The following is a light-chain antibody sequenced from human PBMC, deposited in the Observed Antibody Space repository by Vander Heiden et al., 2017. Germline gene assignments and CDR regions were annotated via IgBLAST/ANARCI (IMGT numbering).Light chain of an antibody. CDR3: AAWDDSLSGVI. CDR1: SSNIGNNY. Sequence: QSMLTQPPSASGTPGQRVTISCSGSSSNIGNNYIYWYQHLPGTAPKLLIYRSNQRPSGVPDRFSGSKSGTSASLAISGLRSEDEADYFCAAWDDSLSGVIFGGGTKLTAL. CDR2: RSN. J-gene: IGLJ2*01. V-gene: IGLV1-47*01.